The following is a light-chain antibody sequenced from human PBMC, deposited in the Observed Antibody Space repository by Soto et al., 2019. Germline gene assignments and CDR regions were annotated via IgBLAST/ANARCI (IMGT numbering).Light chain of an antibody. CDR1: SSDVGYYNY. CDR3: SSYGGSNNYVV. CDR2: EVI. V-gene: IGLV2-8*01. Sequence: QSALTQPPSASGSPGQSVTISCTGTSSDVGYYNYVSWYQQHPGRAPKLMIYEVIKRPSGVPDRFSGSKSGNTASLTVSGLQAEDEADYYCSSYGGSNNYVVFGGGTQLTVL. J-gene: IGLJ7*01.